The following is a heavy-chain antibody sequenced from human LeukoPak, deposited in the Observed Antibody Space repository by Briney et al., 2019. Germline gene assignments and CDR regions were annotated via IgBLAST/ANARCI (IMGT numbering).Heavy chain of an antibody. CDR2: IYSGGTT. CDR1: GFTVSSNY. V-gene: IGHV3-53*01. Sequence: GSLRLSCAASGFTVSSNYMTWVRQAPGKGLEWVSIIYSGGTTYYADSVKGRFTISRDNSKNTLYLQMNSLRAEDTAVYYCARLYYYVSGTYLRYFDYWGQGTLVTVSS. D-gene: IGHD3-10*01. J-gene: IGHJ4*02. CDR3: ARLYYYVSGTYLRYFDY.